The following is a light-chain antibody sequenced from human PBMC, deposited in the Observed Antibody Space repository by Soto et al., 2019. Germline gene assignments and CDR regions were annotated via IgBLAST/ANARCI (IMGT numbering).Light chain of an antibody. V-gene: IGLV2-14*03. CDR2: DVS. CDR1: SSDVGGYDY. Sequence: QSVLTQPASVSESPGQSITISCTGTSSDVGGYDYVSWYQQHSGKAPKLIIYDVSDRPSGVSNRFSGSKSGNTASLTISGLQAEDEADYYCSSYTSSSTYVFGTGTKLTVL. CDR3: SSYTSSSTYV. J-gene: IGLJ1*01.